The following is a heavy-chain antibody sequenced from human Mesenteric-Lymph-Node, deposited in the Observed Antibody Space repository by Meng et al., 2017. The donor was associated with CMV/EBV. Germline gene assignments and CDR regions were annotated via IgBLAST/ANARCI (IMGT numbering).Heavy chain of an antibody. D-gene: IGHD2-2*01. Sequence: GGSLRLSCAASGFTFSSYSMNWVRQAPGKGLEWVSSISSSSSYIYYADSVKGRFTISRDNAKNSLYLQMNSLRAEDTAVYYCARDHVVVVPAAIHYYYYGMDVWGQGTTVTVSS. V-gene: IGHV3-21*01. CDR3: ARDHVVVVPAAIHYYYYGMDV. J-gene: IGHJ6*02. CDR2: ISSSSSYI. CDR1: GFTFSSYS.